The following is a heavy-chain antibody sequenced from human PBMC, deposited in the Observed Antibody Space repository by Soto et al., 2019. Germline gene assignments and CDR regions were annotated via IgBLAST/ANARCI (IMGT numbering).Heavy chain of an antibody. D-gene: IGHD3-10*01. V-gene: IGHV3-23*01. CDR3: AKARRGRWPPLGY. J-gene: IGHJ4*02. CDR1: GFTFSSYA. CDR2: ISGSGGST. Sequence: EVQLLESGGGLVQPGGSLRLSCAASGFTFSSYAMRWVRQAPGKGLEWVAAISGSGGSTYYADSVKGRFTISRDNSKNTLYLQMNSLRSEDTGVYYCAKARRGRWPPLGYWGQGTLVTVSS.